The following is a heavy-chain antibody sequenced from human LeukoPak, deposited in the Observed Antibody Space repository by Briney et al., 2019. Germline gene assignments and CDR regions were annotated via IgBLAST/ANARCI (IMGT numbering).Heavy chain of an antibody. CDR3: AKAGIAVPATPEY. CDR1: GFTFSSYA. D-gene: IGHD6-19*01. V-gene: IGHV3-23*01. J-gene: IGHJ4*02. CDR2: ISSSGGTT. Sequence: GGSLRLSCAASGFTFSSYAMNWVRQAPGKGLEWVSVISSSGGTTYFSDSVKGRFIISRDNSKNTLYLQMNSLRAEDTAVYYCAKAGIAVPATPEYCGQGTQVTVSS.